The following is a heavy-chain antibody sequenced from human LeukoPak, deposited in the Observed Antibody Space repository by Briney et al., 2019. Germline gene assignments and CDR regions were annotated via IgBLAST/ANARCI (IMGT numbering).Heavy chain of an antibody. Sequence: GGSLRLSCTASGFTFGDYTMNWVRQTPGKGLEWVGFIRSKSNRATTEYAASVKGRFTISRDDSRSIAYLQMNGLITEDTAVYYCTRRGNTGYFDYWGQGTLVTVSS. V-gene: IGHV3-49*04. CDR1: GFTFGDYT. CDR3: TRRGNTGYFDY. CDR2: IRSKSNRATT. D-gene: IGHD3-10*01. J-gene: IGHJ4*02.